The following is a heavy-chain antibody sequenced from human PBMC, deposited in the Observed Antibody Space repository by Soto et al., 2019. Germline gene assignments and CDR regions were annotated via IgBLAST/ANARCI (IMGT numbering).Heavy chain of an antibody. V-gene: IGHV1-46*01. CDR1: GYTFATSY. D-gene: IGHD3-16*01. CDR3: ARDGGNYDFDL. J-gene: IGHJ4*02. CDR2: SIPTTGWT. Sequence: QVQLVQSGAQVRRPGASVKVSCEASGYTFATSYIHWVRQAPGQGLEWVARSIPTTGWTIYADKFRGRVTVTRDTSTSTVYMELSRLRSEDTALYYCARDGGNYDFDLWGQGTLVTVSS.